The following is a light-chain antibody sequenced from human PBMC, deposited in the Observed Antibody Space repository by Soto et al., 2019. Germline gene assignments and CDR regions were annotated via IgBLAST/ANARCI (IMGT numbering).Light chain of an antibody. V-gene: IGLV2-11*01. J-gene: IGLJ1*01. Sequence: QSALTQPRSVSGSPGQSVTISCTGTTRDVGAYNFVSWYQQHPGKAPKLMVNDVSERPSGVPDRFSGSKSGNTASLTISGLQAEDEADYYCCSYAGSNTNVFGTGTQLT. CDR3: CSYAGSNTNV. CDR1: TRDVGAYNF. CDR2: DVS.